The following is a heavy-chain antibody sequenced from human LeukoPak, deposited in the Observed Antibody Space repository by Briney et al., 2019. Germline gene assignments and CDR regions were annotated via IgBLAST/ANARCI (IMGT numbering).Heavy chain of an antibody. V-gene: IGHV5-51*01. Sequence: GESLKISCKGSGYSFTTYWIGWVRQMPGKGLEWMGVVYPGDSDTRYSPSFQGQVTIPADKSISTAYLQWSSLKASDTAMYYCARRLYSSSWYDYWGQGTLVTVSS. CDR2: VYPGDSDT. CDR3: ARRLYSSSWYDY. J-gene: IGHJ4*02. D-gene: IGHD6-13*01. CDR1: GYSFTTYW.